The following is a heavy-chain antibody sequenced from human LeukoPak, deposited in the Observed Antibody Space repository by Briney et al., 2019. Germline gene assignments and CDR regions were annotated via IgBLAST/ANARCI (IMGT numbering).Heavy chain of an antibody. J-gene: IGHJ4*02. Sequence: PSQTLSLTCAVSGGSISSGDSYWSWIRQPPGKGLQWIGYIHYSGSTYYNPSLKSRVTISVDTSKSQFSLKLNSVTAADTAVYYCAREILAYCGGDCYSAPFDRWGQGTLVTVSS. V-gene: IGHV4-30-4*01. CDR1: GGSISSGDSY. D-gene: IGHD2-21*02. CDR2: IHYSGST. CDR3: AREILAYCGGDCYSAPFDR.